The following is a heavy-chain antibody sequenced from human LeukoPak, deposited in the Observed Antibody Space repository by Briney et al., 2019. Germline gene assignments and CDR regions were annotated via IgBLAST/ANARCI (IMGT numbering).Heavy chain of an antibody. CDR2: IGTSSSSI. CDR1: GLTFSSYS. Sequence: PGGSLRLSCAASGLTFSSYSMNWVRQAPGKGLERVSYIGTSSSSIYYADSVKGRFTISRDEAKNSLYLQMSSLRAEDTAVYYCAKSPTYYFDYWGQGTLVTVSS. CDR3: AKSPTYYFDY. J-gene: IGHJ4*02. V-gene: IGHV3-48*01.